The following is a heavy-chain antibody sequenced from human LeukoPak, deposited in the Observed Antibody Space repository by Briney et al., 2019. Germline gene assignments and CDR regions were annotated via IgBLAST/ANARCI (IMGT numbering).Heavy chain of an antibody. CDR3: ARDLRIKAGSWSNFDY. V-gene: IGHV4-61*01. CDR1: GGSISSSSYY. D-gene: IGHD6-13*01. CDR2: IYYSGGT. Sequence: PSETLSLTCTVSGGSISSSSYYWSWIRQPPGKGLEWIGYIYYSGGTNYNPSLKSRVTISVDTSKNQFSLKLSSVTAADTAVYYCARDLRIKAGSWSNFDYWGQGTLVTVSS. J-gene: IGHJ4*02.